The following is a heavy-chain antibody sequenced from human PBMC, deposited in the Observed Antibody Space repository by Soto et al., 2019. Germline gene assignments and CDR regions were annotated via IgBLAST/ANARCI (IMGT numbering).Heavy chain of an antibody. J-gene: IGHJ6*02. CDR1: GYTFTSYG. D-gene: IGHD3-22*01. V-gene: IGHV1-18*01. CDR2: ISAYNGNT. CDR3: ARDYERPDPYYSYGMDV. Sequence: QVQLVQSGAEVKKPGASVKVSCKASGYTFTSYGISWVRQAPGQGLEWMGWISAYNGNTNYAQKLQGRVTMTTDTSTSTAYMELRSLRSDDTAVYYCARDYERPDPYYSYGMDVWGQGTTVTVSS.